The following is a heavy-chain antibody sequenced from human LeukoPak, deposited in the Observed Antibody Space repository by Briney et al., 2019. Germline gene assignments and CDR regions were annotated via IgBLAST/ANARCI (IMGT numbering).Heavy chain of an antibody. D-gene: IGHD5-24*01. Sequence: SVKVSCKASEGTFTSYAISWVPQSPGQGLEWMGGIIPIFGTANYAQKLQGRVTITTDESTSTAYMELSSLRSEDTAVYYCARGPTSREGYKYFDYWGQGTLVTVSS. CDR3: ARGPTSREGYKYFDY. J-gene: IGHJ4*02. CDR2: IIPIFGTA. V-gene: IGHV1-69*05. CDR1: EGTFTSYA.